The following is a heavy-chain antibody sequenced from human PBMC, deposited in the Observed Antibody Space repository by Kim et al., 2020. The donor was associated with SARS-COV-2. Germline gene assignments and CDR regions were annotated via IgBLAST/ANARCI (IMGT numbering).Heavy chain of an antibody. CDR1: GFNFRNYW. CDR2: INRDGSQK. D-gene: IGHD3-22*01. CDR3: VRDNYPYDSTSYYDAFDV. J-gene: IGHJ3*01. V-gene: IGHV3-7*05. Sequence: GGSLRLSCVASGFNFRNYWMIWVRQLPGKGLEWVGNINRDGSQKNYVDSVKGRFTISRDNAKNSLYLQMKSLKVEDTAVYYCVRDNYPYDSTSYYDAFDVWGQGTMVTVAS.